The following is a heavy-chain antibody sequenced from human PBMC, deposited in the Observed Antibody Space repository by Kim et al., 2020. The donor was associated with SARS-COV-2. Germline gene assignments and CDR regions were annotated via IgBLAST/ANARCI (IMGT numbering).Heavy chain of an antibody. D-gene: IGHD4-17*01. Sequence: SETLSLTCSVSGGSISTRTYYWGWIRQPPGKGLEWIGTKFYSGNIYYNPSLKSRLTISVDTSKNQFSLKLRSVTAADTAVYYCARGADSGGNSNFDYWGQGTLVTVSA. CDR3: ARGADSGGNSNFDY. V-gene: IGHV4-39*07. CDR2: KFYSGNI. J-gene: IGHJ4*02. CDR1: GGSISTRTYY.